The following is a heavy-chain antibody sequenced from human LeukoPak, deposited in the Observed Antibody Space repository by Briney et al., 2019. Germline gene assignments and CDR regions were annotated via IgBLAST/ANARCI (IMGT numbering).Heavy chain of an antibody. CDR2: IYYSGST. CDR1: GGTISTYS. D-gene: IGHD7-27*01. J-gene: IGHJ6*03. Sequence: SETLSLTCTVSGGTISTYSWSWIRQPPGKGLEWIGYIYYSGSTNYKPSLKSRVTISVDTSKNHFSLKLSSVTAADTAVYYCARDTGVYMDFWGKGTTVTISS. CDR3: ARDTGVYMDF. V-gene: IGHV4-59*01.